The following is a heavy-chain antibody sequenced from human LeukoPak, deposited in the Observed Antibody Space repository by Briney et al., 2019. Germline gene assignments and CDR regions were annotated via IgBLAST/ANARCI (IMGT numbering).Heavy chain of an antibody. CDR2: ISCSSSYI. CDR3: ARDSYSSGWYEKNYYYYYGMDV. Sequence: PGGSLRLSCAASGFTFSSYSMNWVPQAPGKGLEGGSSISCSSSYIYYADSVKGRFTISRDNAKNSLYLQMNSLRAEDTAVYYCARDSYSSGWYEKNYYYYYGMDVWGKGTTVTVSS. CDR1: GFTFSSYS. V-gene: IGHV3-21*01. J-gene: IGHJ6*04. D-gene: IGHD6-19*01.